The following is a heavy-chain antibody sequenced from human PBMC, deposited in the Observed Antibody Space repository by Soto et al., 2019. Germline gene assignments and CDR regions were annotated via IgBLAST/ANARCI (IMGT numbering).Heavy chain of an antibody. CDR2: SYYSGST. CDR1: GGSISSYY. Sequence: SETLSLTCTVSGGSISSYYWSWIRQPPGKGLERIGYSYYSGSTNYNPSLKSRVTISVDTSKNQFSLKLSSVTAADTAVYYCARGGDIVEVPAAPYYYYGMDVWGQGTTVTVSS. J-gene: IGHJ6*02. D-gene: IGHD2-2*01. V-gene: IGHV4-59*01. CDR3: ARGGDIVEVPAAPYYYYGMDV.